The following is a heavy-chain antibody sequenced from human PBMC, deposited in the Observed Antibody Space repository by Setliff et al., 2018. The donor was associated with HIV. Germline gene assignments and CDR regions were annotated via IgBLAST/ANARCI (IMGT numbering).Heavy chain of an antibody. V-gene: IGHV3-66*02. Sequence: GGSLRLSCVASGFTVSGNYVSWVRQAPGKGLEWVSGVYASGATHYAESVKGRFTISTDSSKNTQYLQLNSLRTEDTAMYYCAGSLYRASRDNWGQGTLVTVSS. CDR1: GFTVSGNY. J-gene: IGHJ1*01. CDR2: VYASGAT. CDR3: AGSLYRASRDN. D-gene: IGHD6-6*01.